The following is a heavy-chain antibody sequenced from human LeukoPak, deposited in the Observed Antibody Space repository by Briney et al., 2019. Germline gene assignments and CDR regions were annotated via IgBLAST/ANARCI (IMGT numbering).Heavy chain of an antibody. D-gene: IGHD2-15*01. CDR3: VREVVGSGWFDP. CDR1: GGSISSGDYY. CDR2: IYYSGDT. Sequence: SQTLSLTCTASGGSISSGDYYWNWIRQPPGKGLEWIGYIYYSGDTYYNASLKSRVTISVDTSKNQFSLKLSSVSAAHTAVYYCVREVVGSGWFDPWAQGTLFTVSS. V-gene: IGHV4-30-4*01. J-gene: IGHJ5*02.